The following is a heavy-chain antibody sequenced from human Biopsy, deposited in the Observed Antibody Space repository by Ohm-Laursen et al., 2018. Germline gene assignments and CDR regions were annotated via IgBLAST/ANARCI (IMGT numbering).Heavy chain of an antibody. V-gene: IGHV4-39*01. CDR3: ARQGDSGRSFDY. CDR1: GGSISRSSYN. Sequence: SDTLSLTCSVSGGSISRSSYNWGWIRLPPGNGLEWIGSMYFSGNTYYNPSLKSRFNITVDTSKNKFSLNLSSVTAADTAVYYCARQGDSGRSFDYWGQGTLVTVSS. CDR2: MYFSGNT. D-gene: IGHD3-10*01. J-gene: IGHJ4*02.